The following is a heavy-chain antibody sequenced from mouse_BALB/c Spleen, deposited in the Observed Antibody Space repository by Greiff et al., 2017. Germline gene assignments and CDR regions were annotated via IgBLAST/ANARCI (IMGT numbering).Heavy chain of an antibody. CDR1: GYSITSDYA. CDR2: ISYSGST. CDR3: ARYGSSFDY. D-gene: IGHD1-1*01. Sequence: VQLQQSGPGLVKPSQSLSLTCTVTGYSITSDYAWNWIRQFPGNKLEWMGYISYSGSTSYNPSLKSRISITRDTSKNQFFLQLNSVTTEDTATYYCARYGSSFDYWGQGTTLTVSS. V-gene: IGHV3-2*02. J-gene: IGHJ2*01.